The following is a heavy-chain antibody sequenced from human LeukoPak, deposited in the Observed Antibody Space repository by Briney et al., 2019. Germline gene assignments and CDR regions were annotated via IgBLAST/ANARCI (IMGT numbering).Heavy chain of an antibody. Sequence: GGSLRLSCAASGFTFSSYSMNWVRQAPGKGLEWVSSISSSSSYIYYADSVKGRFTISRDNAKNSLYLQMNSLRAEDTAVYYCARDRGFGVVIDESYWGQGTLVTVSS. D-gene: IGHD3-3*01. CDR1: GFTFSSYS. CDR3: ARDRGFGVVIDESY. V-gene: IGHV3-21*04. J-gene: IGHJ4*02. CDR2: ISSSSSYI.